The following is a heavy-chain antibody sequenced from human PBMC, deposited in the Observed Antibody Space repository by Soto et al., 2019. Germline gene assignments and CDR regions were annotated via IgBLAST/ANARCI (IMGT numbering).Heavy chain of an antibody. CDR1: GYTFTGYY. Sequence: RASVKVSCKASGYTFTGYYMHWVRQAPGQGLEWMGWINPNSGGTNYAQKFQGWVTMTRDTSISTAYMELSRLRSDDTAVYYCARGITMVRGVIIMGHDAFDSWGQGTMVTVSS. D-gene: IGHD3-10*01. CDR2: INPNSGGT. CDR3: ARGITMVRGVIIMGHDAFDS. V-gene: IGHV1-2*04. J-gene: IGHJ3*02.